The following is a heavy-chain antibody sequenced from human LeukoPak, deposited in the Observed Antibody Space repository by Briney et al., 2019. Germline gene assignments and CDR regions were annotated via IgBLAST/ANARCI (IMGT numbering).Heavy chain of an antibody. CDR2: INSDGNST. D-gene: IGHD3-3*01. J-gene: IGHJ4*02. Sequence: GGSLRLSCAASGFTFSSFWMHWVRHAPGKGLVWVSRINSDGNSTNYADSVKGRFTISRDNAKNTLYLQMNSLRAEDTAVYYCASDFWSGYYTPMGVNYWGQGTLVTVSS. CDR1: GFTFSSFW. V-gene: IGHV3-74*01. CDR3: ASDFWSGYYTPMGVNY.